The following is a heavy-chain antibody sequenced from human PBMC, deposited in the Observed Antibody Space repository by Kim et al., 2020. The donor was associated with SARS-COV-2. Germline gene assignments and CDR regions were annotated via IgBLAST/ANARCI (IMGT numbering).Heavy chain of an antibody. Sequence: SETLSLTCAVYGGSFSGYYWSWIRQPPGKGLEWIGEINHSGSTNYNPSLKSRVTISVDTSKNQFSLKLSSVTAADTAVYYCARDRGYCSSTSCYRRVEKYYYYYYGMDVWGQGTTVTVSS. D-gene: IGHD2-2*01. V-gene: IGHV4-34*01. J-gene: IGHJ6*02. CDR2: INHSGST. CDR3: ARDRGYCSSTSCYRRVEKYYYYYYGMDV. CDR1: GGSFSGYY.